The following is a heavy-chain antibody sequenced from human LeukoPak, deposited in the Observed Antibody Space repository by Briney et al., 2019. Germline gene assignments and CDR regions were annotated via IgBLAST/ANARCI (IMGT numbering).Heavy chain of an antibody. D-gene: IGHD6-19*01. CDR3: ARDWIAVAGNDAFDI. V-gene: IGHV3-21*01. J-gene: IGHJ3*02. CDR2: ISSSSSYI. Sequence: GGSLRLSCAASGFTFSSYSMNWVRQAPGKALEWVSYISSSSSYIYYADSVKGRFTISRDNAKNSLYLQMNSLRAEDTAVYYCARDWIAVAGNDAFDIWGQGTMVTVSS. CDR1: GFTFSSYS.